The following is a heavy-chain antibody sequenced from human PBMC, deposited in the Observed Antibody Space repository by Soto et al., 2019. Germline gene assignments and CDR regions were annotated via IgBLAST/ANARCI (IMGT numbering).Heavy chain of an antibody. J-gene: IGHJ4*02. V-gene: IGHV4-39*01. CDR1: GGSIISSSYF. D-gene: IGHD6-6*01. CDR3: ARHARRMAFFDF. Sequence: SETLSLTCTVSGGSIISSSYFWVWIRQPPGKGLEWIGSIYYSGSTYYNPSLKSRVTVSVDTSKNQFSLKLSSVTAADTAVYYCARHARRMAFFDFWGQGTLVTVSS. CDR2: IYYSGST.